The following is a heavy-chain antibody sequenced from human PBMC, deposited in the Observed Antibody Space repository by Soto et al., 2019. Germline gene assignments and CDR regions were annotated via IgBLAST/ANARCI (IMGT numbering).Heavy chain of an antibody. J-gene: IGHJ5*02. V-gene: IGHV3-23*01. D-gene: IGHD6-25*01. CDR3: ALAAGVVDS. CDR1: GFTFTNYA. Sequence: EVQLLESGGGLVQPGGSLRLSCAASGFTFTNYAINWVRQAPGKGLEWVSAISGSGGSAYFADSVKGRFTISRDNSKNTVYLQINSLRAEDTAVYYCALAAGVVDSWGRGTLVTVSS. CDR2: ISGSGGSA.